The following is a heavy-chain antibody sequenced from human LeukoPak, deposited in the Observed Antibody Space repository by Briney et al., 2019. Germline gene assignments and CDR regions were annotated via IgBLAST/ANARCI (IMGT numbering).Heavy chain of an antibody. CDR3: ASFTFAAVDY. Sequence: PSETLSLTCAVYGGSFSSSSYYWGWIRQPPGRGLEWIGSIYYSGSTYYNPSLKSRVTISVDTSKNQFSLKLSSVTAADTAVYYCASFTFAAVDYWGQGTLVTVSS. D-gene: IGHD2/OR15-2a*01. J-gene: IGHJ4*02. V-gene: IGHV4-39*01. CDR1: GGSFSSSSYY. CDR2: IYYSGST.